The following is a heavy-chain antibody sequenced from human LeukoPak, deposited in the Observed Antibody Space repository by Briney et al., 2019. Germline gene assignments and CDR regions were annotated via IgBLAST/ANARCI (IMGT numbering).Heavy chain of an antibody. CDR3: ARRRDLYSGSYCTFDY. CDR1: GYSFTSYW. V-gene: IGHV5-51*01. D-gene: IGHD1-26*01. Sequence: GESLKISCKGSGYSFTSYWIGWVRQMPGKGLKWMGIIYPGDSDARYSPSFQGQVTISADKSISTAYLQWSSLKASDTAMYYCARRRDLYSGSYCTFDYWGQGTLVTVSS. CDR2: IYPGDSDA. J-gene: IGHJ4*02.